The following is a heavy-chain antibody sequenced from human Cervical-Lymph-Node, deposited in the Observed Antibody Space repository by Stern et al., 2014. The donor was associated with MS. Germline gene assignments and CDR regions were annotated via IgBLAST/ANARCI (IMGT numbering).Heavy chain of an antibody. CDR2: MNPNNDNK. J-gene: IGHJ4*02. CDR1: GYTFISHD. D-gene: IGHD1-1*01. CDR3: VRVGPPGIQTSYDY. V-gene: IGHV1-8*01. Sequence: QMQLVQSGAEVKKPGASVKVSCKPSGYTFISHDINWVRQATGQGLEWMGWMNPNNDNKGFAQKFQDRVTLTRDSATTTAYMELKNLTLEDTAVYYCVRVGPPGIQTSYDYWGQGTRVIVSS.